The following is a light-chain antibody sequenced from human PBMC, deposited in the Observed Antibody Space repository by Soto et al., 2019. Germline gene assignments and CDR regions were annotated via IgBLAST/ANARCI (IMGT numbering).Light chain of an antibody. J-gene: IGKJ5*01. CDR1: QSISSW. CDR2: DAS. Sequence: DIQMTQSPSTLSASVGDRVTITCRASQSISSWLAWYQQKPGKAPKLLIYDASSLESGVPSRFSGSGSGTEFNLTISSLQPDDFATYYCQQYNSYSITFGQGTRLEMK. CDR3: QQYNSYSIT. V-gene: IGKV1-5*01.